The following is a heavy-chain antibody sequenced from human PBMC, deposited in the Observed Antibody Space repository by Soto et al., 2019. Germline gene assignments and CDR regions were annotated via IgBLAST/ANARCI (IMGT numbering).Heavy chain of an antibody. CDR2: IAGEDI. D-gene: IGHD2-21*01. CDR3: TKYHFKGNGVYDCLDV. Sequence: PGGPLRVACAAPALTMSTYAMSWVRQAPGKGLEWVSTIAGEDIFYADAVKGRFTISIANSKNWLCLQINSLTADDTATYYCTKYHFKGNGVYDCLDVWGQETTLTVSS. V-gene: IGHV3-23*05. CDR1: ALTMSTYA. J-gene: IGHJ6*02.